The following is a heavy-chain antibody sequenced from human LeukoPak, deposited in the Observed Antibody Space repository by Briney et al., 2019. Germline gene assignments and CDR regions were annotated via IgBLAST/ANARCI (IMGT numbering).Heavy chain of an antibody. D-gene: IGHD3-22*01. CDR1: GCTFTRYY. J-gene: IGHJ4*02. CDR3: ARGPDSSGYPFDY. V-gene: IGHV1-46*01. CDR2: IIPGGGST. Sequence: ASVKVSCKASGCTFTRYYLDWVRQAPGQGLEWMGMIIPGGGSTSYAQKFQGRVTMTRDTSTSTVYMELSSLRSEDTAVYYCARGPDSSGYPFDYWGQGTLVTVSS.